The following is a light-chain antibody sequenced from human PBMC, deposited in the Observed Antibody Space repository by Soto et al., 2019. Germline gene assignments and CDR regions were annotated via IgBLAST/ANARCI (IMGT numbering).Light chain of an antibody. CDR1: QSVSSY. CDR3: QQRSNWPPLT. V-gene: IGKV3-11*01. Sequence: EIVLTQSPATLSLSPGERATLSCRASQSVSSYLAWYKQKPGQAPRLLLYDASNRATGIPARFSGSGSGTDFTLTISSLEPEDFAVYYCQQRSNWPPLTFGGGTKVEIK. CDR2: DAS. J-gene: IGKJ4*01.